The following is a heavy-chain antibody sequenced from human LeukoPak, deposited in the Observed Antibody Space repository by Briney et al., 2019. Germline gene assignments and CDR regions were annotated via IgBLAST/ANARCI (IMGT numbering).Heavy chain of an antibody. Sequence: AGSLRLSCAASGFRFSDYYMNWIRQAPGEGLKWVSYISCTGGTTFYADSVKGRFTISRDNAKNSLYLQMNSLRAEDTAVYYCARDPDCSSTSCYSSKVDPWGQGTLVT. V-gene: IGHV3-11*04. CDR1: GFRFSDYY. J-gene: IGHJ5*02. CDR3: ARDPDCSSTSCYSSKVDP. D-gene: IGHD2-2*01. CDR2: ISCTGGTT.